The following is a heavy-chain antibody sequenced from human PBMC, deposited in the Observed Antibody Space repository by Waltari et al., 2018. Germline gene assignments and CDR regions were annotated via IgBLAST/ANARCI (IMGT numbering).Heavy chain of an antibody. CDR2: IDSRGRT. CDR3: ARDRPGSTIRTNHFDV. Sequence: QVQLQESRPGLVKPSETLSLTCTVSGGSITSGGYYWTWIRQSAAKRLEWIGRIDSRGRTDYNPSLESRLSMSVDTSANQFSLRLITVTAADTAVYFCARDRPGSTIRTNHFDVWGQGSSVTVSS. V-gene: IGHV4-61*02. D-gene: IGHD6-6*01. CDR1: GGSITSGGYY. J-gene: IGHJ3*01.